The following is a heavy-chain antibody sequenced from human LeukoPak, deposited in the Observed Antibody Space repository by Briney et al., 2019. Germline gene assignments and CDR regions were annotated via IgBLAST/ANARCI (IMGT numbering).Heavy chain of an antibody. Sequence: ASVKVSCKVSGYTLTELSMHWVRQARGKGVEWMGGFDPEGGGTICAQKFQGRVTMTEDTYTDTAYIALSSVRSEDTAVYYCASGIWWKQLVGAFDIWGQGTMVTVSS. J-gene: IGHJ3*02. CDR3: ASGIWWKQLVGAFDI. D-gene: IGHD5-18*01. V-gene: IGHV1-24*01. CDR1: GYTLTELS. CDR2: FDPEGGGT.